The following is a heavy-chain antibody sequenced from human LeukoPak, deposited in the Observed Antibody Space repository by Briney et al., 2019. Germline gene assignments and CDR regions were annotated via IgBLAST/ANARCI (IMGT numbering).Heavy chain of an antibody. CDR1: GCSLSSYY. CDR2: IYYSGST. CDR3: ARTHPFYGSGSHFDY. Sequence: SETLSLTCTVSGCSLSSYYWSWIRQPPGKGLEWIGYIYYSGSTNYNPSLKSRVTISVDTSKNQFSLKLSSVTAADTAVYYCARTHPFYGSGSHFDYWGQGTLVTVSS. D-gene: IGHD3-10*01. J-gene: IGHJ4*02. V-gene: IGHV4-59*01.